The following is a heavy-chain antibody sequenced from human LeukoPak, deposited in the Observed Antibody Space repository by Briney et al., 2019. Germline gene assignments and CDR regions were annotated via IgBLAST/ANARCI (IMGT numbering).Heavy chain of an antibody. J-gene: IGHJ5*02. CDR2: INPNSGGT. CDR1: GYTFTGYY. Sequence: ASVKVSCKASGYTFTGYYMHWVRQAPGQGLEWMGWINPNSGGTNYAQKFQGRVTMTRDTSISTAYMELSSLRSEDTAIYYCARDNSVGDIAWWFDPWGQGTLVTVST. CDR3: ARDNSVGDIAWWFDP. D-gene: IGHD3-10*01. V-gene: IGHV1-2*02.